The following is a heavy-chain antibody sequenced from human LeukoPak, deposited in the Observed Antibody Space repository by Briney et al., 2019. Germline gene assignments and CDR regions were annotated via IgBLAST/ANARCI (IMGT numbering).Heavy chain of an antibody. CDR2: IYYSGST. CDR1: GGSISSSSYY. Sequence: PSETLSLTCTVSGGSISSSSYYWGWIRQPPGKGLEWIGYIYYSGSTNYNPSLKSRVTISVDTSKNQFSLKLSSVTAADTAVYYCARDRDSSSWYNWFDPWGQGTLVTVSS. CDR3: ARDRDSSSWYNWFDP. D-gene: IGHD6-13*01. J-gene: IGHJ5*02. V-gene: IGHV4-61*01.